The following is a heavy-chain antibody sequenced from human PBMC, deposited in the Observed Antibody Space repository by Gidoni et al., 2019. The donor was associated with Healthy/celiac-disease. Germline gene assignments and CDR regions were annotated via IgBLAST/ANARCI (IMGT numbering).Heavy chain of an antibody. CDR3: ARWFGELRFYYYGMDV. V-gene: IGHV3-33*01. CDR2: IWYDGSNK. D-gene: IGHD3-10*01. CDR1: GFTLSSYG. Sequence: QVQLVTSGGGVVQPGRSLSLSFAASGFTLSSYGMHWVRQSPGKGLEWVAVIWYDGSNKYYADSVKGRFTISRDNSKNTLYLQMNSLRAEDTAVYYCARWFGELRFYYYGMDVWGQGTTVTVSS. J-gene: IGHJ6*02.